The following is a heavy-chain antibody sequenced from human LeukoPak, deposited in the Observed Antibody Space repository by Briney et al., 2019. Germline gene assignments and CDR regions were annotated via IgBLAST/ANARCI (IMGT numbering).Heavy chain of an antibody. J-gene: IGHJ4*02. Sequence: GGSLRLSCAASGFTFSSYAMSWVRQAPGMGLEWVSAIGGSDGNTYYADSVKGRFTISRDNSKNSLYLQINSLRADDTAVYYCAKVQYSDYDMNFDSWGQGTLVTVST. V-gene: IGHV3-23*01. CDR1: GFTFSSYA. D-gene: IGHD5-12*01. CDR2: IGGSDGNT. CDR3: AKVQYSDYDMNFDS.